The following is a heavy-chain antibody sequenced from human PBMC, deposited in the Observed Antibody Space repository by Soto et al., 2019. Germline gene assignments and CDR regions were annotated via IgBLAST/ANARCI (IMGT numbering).Heavy chain of an antibody. J-gene: IGHJ6*02. CDR2: INPNSGAT. V-gene: IGHV1-2*02. Sequence: SVKVSCEASGYTFTGPYIHWVRQAPGQGLEWMGWINPNSGATDFAQDFQGRVTMTRDTSISTVYMELNSLRSDDTGVYYCARDFRTHSHGLDVWGQGTAVTVSS. CDR1: GYTFTGPY. D-gene: IGHD1-26*01. CDR3: ARDFRTHSHGLDV.